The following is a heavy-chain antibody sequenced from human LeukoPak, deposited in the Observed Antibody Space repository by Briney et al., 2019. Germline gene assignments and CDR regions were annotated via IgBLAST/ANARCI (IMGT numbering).Heavy chain of an antibody. D-gene: IGHD5-18*01. J-gene: IGHJ4*02. CDR3: ARDSPLDTTMNY. V-gene: IGHV3-21*01. CDR2: ISGSGGYI. CDR1: GFTFSSYS. Sequence: GGSLRLSCAASGFTFSSYSMNWVHQAPAKGLEWVSSISGSGGYIYYADSVRGRFTISRDNAGNSLYLHMNSLRAEDTAVYYCARDSPLDTTMNYWGQGILVTVSS.